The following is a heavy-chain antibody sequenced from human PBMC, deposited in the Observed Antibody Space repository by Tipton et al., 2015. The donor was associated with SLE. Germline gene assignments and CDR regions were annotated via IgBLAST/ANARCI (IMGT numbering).Heavy chain of an antibody. Sequence: TLSLTCTVSGGSISSSSYYWGWIRQPAGKGLEWIGYIYTSGSTNYNPSLKSRVTISVDTSKNQFSLRLSSVTAADTAVYYCARDHGAGSFDYWGQGTLVTVSS. CDR2: IYTSGST. CDR1: GGSISSSSYY. J-gene: IGHJ4*02. V-gene: IGHV4-61*09. D-gene: IGHD6-19*01. CDR3: ARDHGAGSFDY.